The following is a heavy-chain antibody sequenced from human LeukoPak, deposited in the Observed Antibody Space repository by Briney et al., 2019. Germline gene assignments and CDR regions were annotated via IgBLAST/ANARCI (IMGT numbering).Heavy chain of an antibody. CDR2: IIPIFGTA. J-gene: IGHJ4*02. Sequence: SVKVSCKASGGTFSSYAISWVRQAPGQGLEWMGGIIPIFGTANYAQKFQGRVTITADESTSTAYMELSSLRSEDTDVYYCARDDCSSTSWPGEFDYWGQGTLVTVSS. CDR1: GGTFSSYA. D-gene: IGHD2-2*01. CDR3: ARDDCSSTSWPGEFDY. V-gene: IGHV1-69*13.